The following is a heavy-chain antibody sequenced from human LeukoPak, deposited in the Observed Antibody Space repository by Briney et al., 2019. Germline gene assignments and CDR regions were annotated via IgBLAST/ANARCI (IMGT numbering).Heavy chain of an antibody. CDR2: IWYDGSNK. Sequence: GGSLRLSCAASGFTFSTYGMRWVRQAPGKGLEWVAVIWYDGSNKYYADSVKGRFTISRDNSKNTLYLQMNSLRAEDTAVYYCARLIAPDFDYWGQGAMVTHSS. CDR1: GFTFSTYG. CDR3: ARLIAPDFDY. V-gene: IGHV3-33*01. D-gene: IGHD6-13*01. J-gene: IGHJ4*02.